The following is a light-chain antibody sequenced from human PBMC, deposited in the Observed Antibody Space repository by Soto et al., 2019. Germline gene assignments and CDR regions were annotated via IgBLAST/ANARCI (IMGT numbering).Light chain of an antibody. Sequence: DIQMTQSPSSLSASVGDRVTITCRASLSISSDLNWYQQKPGKAPKVLIFGASSLQSGVPSRFSGSGSGTDFTITISSLQPEDSATYYCQQGYTSPRTFGQGTKLEIK. V-gene: IGKV1-39*01. J-gene: IGKJ2*01. CDR2: GAS. CDR3: QQGYTSPRT. CDR1: LSISSD.